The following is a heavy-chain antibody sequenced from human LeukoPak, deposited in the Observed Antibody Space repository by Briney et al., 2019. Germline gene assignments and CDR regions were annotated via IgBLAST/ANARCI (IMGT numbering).Heavy chain of an antibody. V-gene: IGHV4-31*03. CDR1: GGSISSGGYY. CDR3: ARVWQAAAGFFDY. J-gene: IGHJ4*02. D-gene: IGHD6-13*01. CDR2: IYYSGST. Sequence: SQTLSLTCTVSGGSISSGGYYWSWIRQHPGKGLEWIGYIYYSGSTYYNPSLKSRVTISVDTSKNQLSLKLSSVTAADTAVYYCARVWQAAAGFFDYWGQGTLVTVSS.